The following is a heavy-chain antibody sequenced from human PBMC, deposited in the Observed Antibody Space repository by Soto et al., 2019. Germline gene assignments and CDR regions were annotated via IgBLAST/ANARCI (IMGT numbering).Heavy chain of an antibody. V-gene: IGHV4-30-2*01. Sequence: QLQLQESGSGLVKPSQTLSLTCAVSGGSISSGGYSWSWIRQPPGKGLEWIGYIYHSGSTYYNPSLKSRVTISEDRSKNQFSLKLSSVTAADTAVYYCARGDDSSGYFPYWGQGTLVTVSS. CDR1: GGSISSGGYS. CDR2: IYHSGST. CDR3: ARGDDSSGYFPY. J-gene: IGHJ4*02. D-gene: IGHD3-22*01.